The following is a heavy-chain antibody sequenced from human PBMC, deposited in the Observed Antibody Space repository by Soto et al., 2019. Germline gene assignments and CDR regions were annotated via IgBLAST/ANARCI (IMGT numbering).Heavy chain of an antibody. D-gene: IGHD2-2*01. V-gene: IGHV1-69*01. CDR2: IIPIFGTA. J-gene: IGHJ6*02. Sequence: QVQLVQSGAEVQKPGSSVKVSCKASGGPFSSYAISWVRQAPGQGLEWMGGIIPIFGTANYAQKFQGRVTITSVESTRAVYMEVSRLRCEYTGVYYCAIVGAFLVSAASDSAYYYGMDIWGQVTTVTVSS. CDR1: GGPFSSYA. CDR3: AIVGAFLVSAASDSAYYYGMDI.